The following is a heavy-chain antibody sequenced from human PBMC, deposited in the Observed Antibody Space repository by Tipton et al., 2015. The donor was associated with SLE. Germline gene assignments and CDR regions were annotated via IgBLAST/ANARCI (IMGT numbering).Heavy chain of an antibody. CDR2: ISHSGST. J-gene: IGHJ6*02. CDR3: ARHDPYSSSWPIYYYYGMDV. V-gene: IGHV4-34*01. CDR1: GGAFSDYY. D-gene: IGHD6-13*01. Sequence: TLSLTCAVYGGAFSDYYWTWIRQPPGKGLEWLGEISHSGSTNYNPSLKSRVTISVYTSKNRFSLKLSSVTAADTAVYYCARHDPYSSSWPIYYYYGMDVWGQGTTVTVSS.